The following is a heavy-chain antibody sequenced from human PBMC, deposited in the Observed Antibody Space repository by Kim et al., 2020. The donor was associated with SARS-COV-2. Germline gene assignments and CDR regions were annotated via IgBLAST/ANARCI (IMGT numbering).Heavy chain of an antibody. CDR2: ISGSGGST. Sequence: GGSLRLSCAASGFTFSSYAMSWVRQAPGKGLEWVSAISGSGGSTYYADSVKGRFTISRDTSKNTLYLQMNSLRAEDTAVYYCAKANDYGDYGVGWYFDLWGRGTLVTVSS. CDR3: AKANDYGDYGVGWYFDL. J-gene: IGHJ2*01. D-gene: IGHD4-17*01. CDR1: GFTFSSYA. V-gene: IGHV3-23*01.